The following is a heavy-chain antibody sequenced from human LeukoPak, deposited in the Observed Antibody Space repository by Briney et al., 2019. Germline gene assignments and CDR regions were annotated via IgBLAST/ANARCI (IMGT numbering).Heavy chain of an antibody. V-gene: IGHV3-64D*06. D-gene: IGHD6-19*01. CDR3: VKDRAYSSGWLVGGYYFDY. Sequence: PGGSLRLSCSASGFTFSSYAMHWVRQAPGKGLEYVSAISGNGGSTYYVDSVKGRFTISRDNSKNTLYLQMSSLRAEDTAVYYCVKDRAYSSGWLVGGYYFDYWGQGTLVTVSS. J-gene: IGHJ4*02. CDR2: ISGNGGST. CDR1: GFTFSSYA.